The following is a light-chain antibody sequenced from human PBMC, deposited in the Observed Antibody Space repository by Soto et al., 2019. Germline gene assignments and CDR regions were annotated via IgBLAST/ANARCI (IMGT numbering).Light chain of an antibody. J-gene: IGKJ1*01. CDR1: QCISSY. CDR2: AAS. CDR3: QQSYSTPRT. V-gene: IGKV1-39*01. Sequence: DIQMTQSPSSLSASVGDRVTITCRASQCISSYLQWYQQKPGKAPKLLSYAASSLQSGVPSRFSGSAAGTDFTLTISSLKPEDFATYYGQQSYSTPRTFGQGTKVDIK.